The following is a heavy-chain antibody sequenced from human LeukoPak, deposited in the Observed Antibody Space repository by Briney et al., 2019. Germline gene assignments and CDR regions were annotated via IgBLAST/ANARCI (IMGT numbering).Heavy chain of an antibody. CDR1: GGSISSSSYY. J-gene: IGHJ6*03. CDR2: IYYSGST. V-gene: IGHV4-61*01. D-gene: IGHD2-2*02. CDR3: ARVSLGPGYKYYYMDV. Sequence: SETLSLTCTVSGGSISSSSYYWSWIRQPPGKGLEWIGYIYYSGSTNYNPSLKSRVTISVDTSKNQFSLKLSSVTAADTAVYYCARVSLGPGYKYYYMDVWGKGTTVAVSS.